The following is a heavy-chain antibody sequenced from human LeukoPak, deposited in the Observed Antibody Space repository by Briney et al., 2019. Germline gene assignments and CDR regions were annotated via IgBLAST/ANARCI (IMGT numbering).Heavy chain of an antibody. CDR2: IYPSDSDT. CDR3: ARSDWLQYYFDY. CDR1: GYSFTSYW. D-gene: IGHD3-9*01. Sequence: GESLKISCKGSGYSFTSYWIGWVRQMPGKGLEWMGIIYPSDSDTRYSPSFQGQVTISADKSISVVYLQWSSLKASDTAIYYCARSDWLQYYFDYWGQGTLVTVSS. V-gene: IGHV5-51*01. J-gene: IGHJ4*02.